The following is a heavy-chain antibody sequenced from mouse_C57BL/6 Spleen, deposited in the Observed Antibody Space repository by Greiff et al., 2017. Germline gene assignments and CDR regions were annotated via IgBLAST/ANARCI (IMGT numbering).Heavy chain of an antibody. Sequence: EVQLQESGGDLVKPGGSLKLSCAASGFTFSSYGMSWVRQTPDKRLEWVATISSGGSYTYYPDSVKGRFTISRDNAKNTLYLQMSSLKSEDTAMYYCARSYYGSSSYAMDYWGQGTSVTVSS. CDR3: ARSYYGSSSYAMDY. J-gene: IGHJ4*01. V-gene: IGHV5-6*01. CDR1: GFTFSSYG. D-gene: IGHD1-1*01. CDR2: ISSGGSYT.